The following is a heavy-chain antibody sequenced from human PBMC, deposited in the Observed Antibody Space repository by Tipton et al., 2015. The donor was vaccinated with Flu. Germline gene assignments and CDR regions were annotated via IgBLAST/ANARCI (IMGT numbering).Heavy chain of an antibody. Sequence: GSLRLSCAASGFSFSTHAIHWVRQGPGKGLEWVANINQGGSQRYYVDSVKGRFTISRDNAKRSLYLQLDSLRAEDTGVYYCSISLNSWGQGTLVTVSS. CDR1: GFSFSTHA. CDR3: SISLNS. V-gene: IGHV3-7*01. CDR2: INQGGSQR. J-gene: IGHJ5*02.